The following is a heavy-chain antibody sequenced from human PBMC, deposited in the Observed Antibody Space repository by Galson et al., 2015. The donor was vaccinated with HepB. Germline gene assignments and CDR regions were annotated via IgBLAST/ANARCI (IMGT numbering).Heavy chain of an antibody. J-gene: IGHJ4*02. CDR2: IIPIFGTA. V-gene: IGHV1-69*13. D-gene: IGHD6-13*01. Sequence: SVKVSCKASGGTFSSYAISWVRQAPGQGLEWMGGIIPIFGTANYAQKFQGRVTITADESTSTAYMELSSLRSDDTAVYYCARDLSGAVGSDYWGQGTLVTVSS. CDR1: GGTFSSYA. CDR3: ARDLSGAVGSDY.